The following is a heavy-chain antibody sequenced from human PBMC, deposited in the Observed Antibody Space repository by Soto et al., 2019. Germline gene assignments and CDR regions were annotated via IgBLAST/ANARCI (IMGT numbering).Heavy chain of an antibody. D-gene: IGHD3-3*01. J-gene: IGHJ5*02. V-gene: IGHV1-3*01. Sequence: ASVKVSCKASGYTFSSYAMHWVRQAPGQRLEWMGWINAGNGNRKYSQKFQGRVTITRDTSASTAYMELSSLRSEDTAVYYCARDFGVFDPWGQGTLVTVSS. CDR3: ARDFGVFDP. CDR2: INAGNGNR. CDR1: GYTFSSYA.